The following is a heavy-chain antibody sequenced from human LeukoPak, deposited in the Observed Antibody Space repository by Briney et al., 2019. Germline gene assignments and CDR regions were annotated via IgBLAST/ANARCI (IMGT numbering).Heavy chain of an antibody. CDR3: AGSGAASSYDWFDP. CDR2: MNRNGGNT. D-gene: IGHD6-13*01. V-gene: IGHV1-8*01. J-gene: IGHJ5*02. CDR1: GLTFSNND. Sequence: ASVKVSCRASGLTFSNNDINWVRQATGQGLEWMGWMNRNGGNTGYAQKFQGRVSMTRDTSISTAYMELSSLRSDDTAVYYCAGSGAASSYDWFDPWGQGTLVIVSS.